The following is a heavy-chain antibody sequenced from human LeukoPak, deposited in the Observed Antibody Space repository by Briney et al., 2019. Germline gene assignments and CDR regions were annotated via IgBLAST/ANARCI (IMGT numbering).Heavy chain of an antibody. J-gene: IGHJ5*02. CDR1: GYTFTSYY. V-gene: IGHV1-46*01. CDR2: INPSGGST. D-gene: IGHD3-3*01. CDR3: ARAVDDGVTIFGVPDGWFDP. Sequence: ASVKVSCKASGYTFTSYYMHWVRQAPGQGLEWMGIINPSGGSTSYAQKFQGRVTMTRDTSTSTVYMELSSLRSEDTAVYYCARAVDDGVTIFGVPDGWFDPWGQGTLVTVSS.